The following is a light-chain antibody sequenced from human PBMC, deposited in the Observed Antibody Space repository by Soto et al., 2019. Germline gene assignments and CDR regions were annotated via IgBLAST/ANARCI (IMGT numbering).Light chain of an antibody. CDR3: QQRSDWAFS. CDR2: DAS. Sequence: EIVLTQSPATLSLSPGETATLSCRASESISDYLGWYQQKPGQAPRLLIYDASNRATGIPGRFSGSGSGTDFTLTISSLEPEDFAVYYCQQRSDWAFSFGPGTEVDLK. V-gene: IGKV3-11*01. J-gene: IGKJ3*01. CDR1: ESISDY.